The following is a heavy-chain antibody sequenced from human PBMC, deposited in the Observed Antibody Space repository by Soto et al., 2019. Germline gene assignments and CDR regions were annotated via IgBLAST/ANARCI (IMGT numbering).Heavy chain of an antibody. J-gene: IGHJ5*02. Sequence: PGESLKISCAASGFTSGTYWMTWVRQAPGKGLECVGNIKPDGSERYYVDSVKGRFTISRDNAKNSLYLHMNSLRAEDTAVYYCARAMLHWFDPWGQGTLVTVSS. CDR1: GFTSGTYW. D-gene: IGHD2-8*01. CDR2: IKPDGSER. V-gene: IGHV3-7*05. CDR3: ARAMLHWFDP.